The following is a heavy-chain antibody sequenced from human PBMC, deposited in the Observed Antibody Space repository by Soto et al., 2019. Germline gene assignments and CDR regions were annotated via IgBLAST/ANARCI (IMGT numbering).Heavy chain of an antibody. J-gene: IGHJ5*02. CDR1: GFTFSTYW. CDR2: INSDGSIT. D-gene: IGHD1-26*01. V-gene: IGHV3-74*03. CDR3: ARVATGSYSWRES. Sequence: EVQLEESGGDLVQPGGSLRLSCAASGFTFSTYWMHWVRQAPGKGLVWVSRINSDGSITTYADSVKGRFTISRDNSKNTLYLQMNSLRAEYTAVYYCARVATGSYSWRESWGQGTLVTVSS.